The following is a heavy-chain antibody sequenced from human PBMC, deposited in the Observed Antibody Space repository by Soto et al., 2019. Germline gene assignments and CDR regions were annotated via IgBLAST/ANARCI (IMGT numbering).Heavy chain of an antibody. D-gene: IGHD6-19*01. Sequence: GGSLRLSCAASGFTLRNYGMTWVRQAPGKGLEWVSGISGSGGSTDYADSVKGRFTISRDNSRNTLYLQMNSLRAEDTALYYCAKGGWHNDFWGQGTLVTVSS. CDR1: GFTLRNYG. CDR3: AKGGWHNDF. J-gene: IGHJ4*02. V-gene: IGHV3-23*01. CDR2: ISGSGGST.